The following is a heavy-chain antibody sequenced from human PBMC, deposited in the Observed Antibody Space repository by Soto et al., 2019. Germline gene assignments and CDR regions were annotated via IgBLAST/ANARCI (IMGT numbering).Heavy chain of an antibody. Sequence: ASVKVSCKASGYIFTGYFIQWLRQAPGQGLEWMGWINPNTSATNYAQKFQGRVTMTRDTSLGAAYMELTSLRPDDTALYGCPRITWARDNYSGMDVWGQGPTVT. J-gene: IGHJ6*02. CDR3: PRITWARDNYSGMDV. V-gene: IGHV1-2*02. CDR1: GYIFTGYF. CDR2: INPNTSAT. D-gene: IGHD1-26*01.